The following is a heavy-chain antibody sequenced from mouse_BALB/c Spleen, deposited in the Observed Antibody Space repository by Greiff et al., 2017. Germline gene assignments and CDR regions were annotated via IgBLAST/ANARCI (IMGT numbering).Heavy chain of an antibody. J-gene: IGHJ2*01. Sequence: EVQRVESGPSLVKPSQTLSLTCSVTGDSITSGYWNWIRKFPGNKLEYMGYISYSGSTYYNPSLKSRISITRDTSKNQYYLQLNSVTTEDTATYYRSRFRDYHGSSLATYYLDYWGQGTTLTVSS. CDR1: GDSITSGY. V-gene: IGHV3-8*02. CDR3: SRFRDYHGSSLATYYLDY. D-gene: IGHD1-1*01. CDR2: ISYSGST.